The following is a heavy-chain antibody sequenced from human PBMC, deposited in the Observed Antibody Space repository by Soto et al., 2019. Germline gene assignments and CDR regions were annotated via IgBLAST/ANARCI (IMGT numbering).Heavy chain of an antibody. CDR3: ARDPNYHMSGYNDAFDV. J-gene: IGHJ3*01. CDR2: IGEDGGIS. Sequence: PGGSLRLSCAGSGFNFKDYWMTWVRQAPGKGLEWLANIGEDGGISSYVDSVKGRFTISRDNGKNSLDLQINSLRAEDTAVYYCARDPNYHMSGYNDAFDVWGQGTVVTVSS. CDR1: GFNFKDYW. D-gene: IGHD3-9*01. V-gene: IGHV3-7*01.